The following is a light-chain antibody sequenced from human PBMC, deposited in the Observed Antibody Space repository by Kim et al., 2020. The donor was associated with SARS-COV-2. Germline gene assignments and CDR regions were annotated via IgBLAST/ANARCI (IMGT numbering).Light chain of an antibody. CDR1: TSDVGGYNY. CDR2: DVT. Sequence: QSALTQPRSVSGSPGQSITISCTGTTSDVGGYNYVSWFQLFPGKAPRLLIYDVTKRPSGVPDRFSGSKSGNPASLTISGLQADDEAEYFCCSYTSSSSRVFGEGTQLTVL. J-gene: IGLJ2*01. V-gene: IGLV2-11*01. CDR3: CSYTSSSSRV.